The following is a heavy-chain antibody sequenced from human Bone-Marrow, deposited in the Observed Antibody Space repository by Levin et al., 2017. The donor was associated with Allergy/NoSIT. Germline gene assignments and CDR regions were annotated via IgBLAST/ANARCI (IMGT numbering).Heavy chain of an antibody. J-gene: IGHJ4*02. V-gene: IGHV4-38-2*01. D-gene: IGHD6-13*01. CDR3: ARARVVAAAPHYFDF. CDR2: VHHSGTT. Sequence: SQTLSLTCGVSGSSISDEFFWGWVRQPPGKGLEWIGSVHHSGTTFYNSSLESRVIVSLDTSKNQLSVKMSSVSAADTAVYYCARARVVAAAPHYFDFWGQGTLATVSS. CDR1: GSSISDEFF.